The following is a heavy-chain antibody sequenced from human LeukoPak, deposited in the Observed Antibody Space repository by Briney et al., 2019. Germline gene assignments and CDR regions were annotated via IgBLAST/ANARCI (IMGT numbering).Heavy chain of an antibody. CDR3: ARHSYYIRVTMDV. CDR1: GGSFSGYY. J-gene: IGHJ6*02. Sequence: PSETLSLTCAVYGGSFSGYYWGWIRQPPGEGLEWIGNIYYRGTTYYSPSLKSRVTISVDTSMNLFSMKLSSVTAADTAVYYCARHSYYIRVTMDVWGQGTTVTVSS. CDR2: IYYRGTT. V-gene: IGHV4-34*01. D-gene: IGHD3-10*01.